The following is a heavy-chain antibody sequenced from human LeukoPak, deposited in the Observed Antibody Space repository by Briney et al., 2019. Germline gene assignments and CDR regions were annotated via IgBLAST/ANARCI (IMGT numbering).Heavy chain of an antibody. CDR2: IYYTGST. Sequence: SETLSLTCTVSGGSISSYYWSWIRQPPGKGLEWIGFIYYTGSTNYNPSLKSQVTMSVDTSKNQFSLKLSSVTAADTAVYYCARHSRGRDGYNVIDYWGQGTLVTVSS. V-gene: IGHV4-59*08. CDR1: GGSISSYY. J-gene: IGHJ4*02. D-gene: IGHD5-24*01. CDR3: ARHSRGRDGYNVIDY.